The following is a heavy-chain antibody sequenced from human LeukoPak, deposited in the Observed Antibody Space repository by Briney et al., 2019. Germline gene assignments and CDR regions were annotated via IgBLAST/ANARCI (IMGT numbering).Heavy chain of an antibody. CDR2: IDEDGNEK. D-gene: IGHD2-15*01. J-gene: IGHJ4*02. Sequence: GGSLSLSCAGSGFSFRSFWMSWVRQAPGKGLEWVANIDEDGNEKNYVDFVKGRFTISRDNAKNSLYLQMNSLRVEDTAVYYCAREFHSEGYFDFWGQGTLVTVSS. V-gene: IGHV3-7*01. CDR3: AREFHSEGYFDF. CDR1: GFSFRSFW.